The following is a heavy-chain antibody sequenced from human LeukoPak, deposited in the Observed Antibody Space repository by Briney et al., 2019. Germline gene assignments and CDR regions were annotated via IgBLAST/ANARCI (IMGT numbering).Heavy chain of an antibody. CDR1: GGSISSSSYS. CDR2: IYYSGST. J-gene: IGHJ4*02. V-gene: IGHV4-39*01. CDR3: ARHPPYYDSSGYYHPGDRGD. D-gene: IGHD3-22*01. Sequence: SETLSLTCTVSGGSISSSSYSWGWIRQPPGKGLEWIGSIYYSGSTYYNPSLKSRVTISVDTSKNQFSLKLSSVTAADTAVYYCARHPPYYDSSGYYHPGDRGDWGQGTLVTVSS.